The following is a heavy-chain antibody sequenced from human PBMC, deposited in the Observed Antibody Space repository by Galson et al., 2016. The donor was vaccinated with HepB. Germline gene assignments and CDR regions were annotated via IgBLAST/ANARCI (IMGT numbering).Heavy chain of an antibody. Sequence: SLRLSCAASGFTFSSYPMHWVRQAPGKGLEWVSLIYSGGSTYYADSVKGRFTISRDNSKNTLYLQMNSLRAEDTAVYYCASMTGTTPGGYWGQGTLVTVSS. V-gene: IGHV3-53*01. CDR3: ASMTGTTPGGY. D-gene: IGHD1-20*01. CDR1: GFTFSSYP. CDR2: IYSGGST. J-gene: IGHJ4*02.